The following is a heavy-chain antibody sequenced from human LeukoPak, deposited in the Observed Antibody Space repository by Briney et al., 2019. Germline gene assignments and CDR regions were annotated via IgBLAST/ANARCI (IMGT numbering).Heavy chain of an antibody. CDR2: ISGDGGST. V-gene: IGHV3-43*02. CDR3: AQLVYYYYGMDV. CDR1: GFTVDDYA. Sequence: GGSLRLSCAASGFTVDDYAMHRVRQAPGKGLEWVSLISGDGGSTYYADSVKGRFTISRDNSKNSLYLQMNSLRTEDTALYYCAQLVYYYYGMDVWGQGTTVTVSS. J-gene: IGHJ6*02.